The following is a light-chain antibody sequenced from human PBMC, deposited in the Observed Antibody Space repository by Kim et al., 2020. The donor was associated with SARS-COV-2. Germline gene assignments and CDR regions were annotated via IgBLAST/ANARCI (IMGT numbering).Light chain of an antibody. CDR2: AVC. CDR1: SSDGGGYNF. J-gene: IGLJ3*02. V-gene: IGLV2-14*04. CDR3: TSYTSSIAWV. Sequence: GQSITISCTGTSSDGGGYNFVSWYQQHPGKAPKLMIYAVCKRPSGVSDRFSGSKSGNTASLTISGLQAEDEADYYCTSYTSSIAWVFGGGTQLTVL.